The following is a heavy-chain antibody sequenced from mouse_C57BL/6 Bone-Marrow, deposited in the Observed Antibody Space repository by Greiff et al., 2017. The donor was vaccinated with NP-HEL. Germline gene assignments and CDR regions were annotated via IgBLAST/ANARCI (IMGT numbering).Heavy chain of an antibody. CDR3: AIGYYYGSDYAMDY. Sequence: QVQLKESGAELVRPGASVKLSCKASGYTFTDYYINWVKQRPGQGLEWIARIYPGSGNTYYNEKFKGKATLTAEKSSSTAYMQLSSLTSEDSAVYFCAIGYYYGSDYAMDYWGQGTSVTVSS. V-gene: IGHV1-76*01. CDR2: IYPGSGNT. D-gene: IGHD1-1*01. J-gene: IGHJ4*01. CDR1: GYTFTDYY.